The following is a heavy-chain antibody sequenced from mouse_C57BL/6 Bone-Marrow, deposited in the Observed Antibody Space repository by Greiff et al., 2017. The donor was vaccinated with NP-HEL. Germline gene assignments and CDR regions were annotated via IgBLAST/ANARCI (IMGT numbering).Heavy chain of an antibody. J-gene: IGHJ4*01. V-gene: IGHV1-82*01. CDR3: EDPLMDY. CDR1: GYAFSSSW. CDR2: IYPGDGDT. Sequence: QVQLQQSGPELVKPGASVKISCKASGYAFSSSWMNWVKQRPGKGLEWIGRIYPGDGDTNYNGKFKGKATLTADKSSSTAYMQLSSLTSEDSAVYFCEDPLMDYWGQGTSVTVSS.